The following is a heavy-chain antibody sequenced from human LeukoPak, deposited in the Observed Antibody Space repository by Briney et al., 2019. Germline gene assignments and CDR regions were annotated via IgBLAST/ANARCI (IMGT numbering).Heavy chain of an antibody. D-gene: IGHD1-26*01. CDR3: ARAYPSPPRYSGSQGSYFDL. Sequence: PGRSLRLSCAASGFTFSSYAMHWVRQAPGKGLKWGTVISYDGSNKYYADSVKVRFTISRDNSKNTLYLQMTSLRAEGTAVYYCARAYPSPPRYSGSQGSYFDLWGGGTLVSVSS. J-gene: IGHJ2*01. CDR2: ISYDGSNK. V-gene: IGHV3-30-3*01. CDR1: GFTFSSYA.